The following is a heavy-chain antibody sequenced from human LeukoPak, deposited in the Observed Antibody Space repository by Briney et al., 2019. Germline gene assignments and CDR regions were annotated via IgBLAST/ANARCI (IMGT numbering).Heavy chain of an antibody. J-gene: IGHJ4*02. Sequence: GRSLRLSCAASGFTFSSYAMHWVRQAPGKGLEWVSAISGSGGSTYYADSVKGRFTISRDNSKNTLYLQMNSLRAEDTAVYYCANSRGYYLHWGQGTLVTVSS. CDR2: ISGSGGST. CDR1: GFTFSSYA. V-gene: IGHV3-23*01. D-gene: IGHD3-22*01. CDR3: ANSRGYYLH.